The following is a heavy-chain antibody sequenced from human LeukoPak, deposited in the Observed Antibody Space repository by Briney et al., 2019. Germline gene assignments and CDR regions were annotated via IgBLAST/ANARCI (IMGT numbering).Heavy chain of an antibody. CDR3: AREVPYDTSRYYQPFDY. V-gene: IGHV1-2*02. D-gene: IGHD3-22*01. J-gene: IGHJ4*02. CDR1: GYTFTGYY. CDR2: INPNSGGT. Sequence: ASVKVSCKASGYTFTGYYMHWVRQAPGQGLEWMGWINPNSGGTNYAQKLQGRVTMTTDTSTSTAYMNLRSLRSDDTAVYYCAREVPYDTSRYYQPFDYWGQGTPVTVSS.